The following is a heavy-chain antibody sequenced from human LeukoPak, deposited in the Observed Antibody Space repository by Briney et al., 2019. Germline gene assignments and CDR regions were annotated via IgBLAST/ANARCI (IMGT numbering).Heavy chain of an antibody. V-gene: IGHV4-34*01. J-gene: IGHJ4*02. CDR2: INHSGST. CDR1: GGSFSGYY. D-gene: IGHD3-22*01. CDR3: ARHYYYDSSGYYPLFDY. Sequence: SETLSLTCVVYGGSFSGYYWSWIRQPPGKGLEWIGEINHSGSTNYNPSLKSRVTISVDTSKNQFSLKLSSVTAADTAVYYCARHYYYDSSGYYPLFDYWGQGTLVTVSS.